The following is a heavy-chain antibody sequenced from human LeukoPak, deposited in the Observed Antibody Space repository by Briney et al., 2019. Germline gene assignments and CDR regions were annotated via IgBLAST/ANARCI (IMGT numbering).Heavy chain of an antibody. J-gene: IGHJ4*02. CDR1: GGSISSYY. V-gene: IGHV4-59*12. D-gene: IGHD5-18*01. CDR2: IYYSGST. CDR3: ARGTSGRYSYGWDPSDYFDY. Sequence: SETLSLTCTVSGGSISSYYWSWIRQPPGKGLEWIGYIYYSGSTNYNPSLKNRVTISVDRSKNQFSLKLSSVTAADTAVYYCARGTSGRYSYGWDPSDYFDYWGQGTLVTVSS.